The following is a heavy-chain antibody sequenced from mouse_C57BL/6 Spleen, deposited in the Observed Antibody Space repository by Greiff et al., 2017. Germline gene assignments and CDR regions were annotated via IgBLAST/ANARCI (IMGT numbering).Heavy chain of an antibody. Sequence: QVQLKQSGPELVKPGASVKLSCKASGYTFTSYDINWVKQRPGQGLEWIGWIYPRDGSTKYNEKFKGKATLTVATSSSTAYMELHSLTSEDSAVYFCARGRSGYPFDYWGQGTTLTVSS. CDR2: IYPRDGST. CDR3: ARGRSGYPFDY. D-gene: IGHD3-2*02. V-gene: IGHV1-85*01. CDR1: GYTFTSYD. J-gene: IGHJ2*01.